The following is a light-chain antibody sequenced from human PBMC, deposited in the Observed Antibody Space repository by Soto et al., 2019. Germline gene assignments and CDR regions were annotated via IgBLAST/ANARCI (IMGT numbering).Light chain of an antibody. J-gene: IGKJ2*01. V-gene: IGKV3-15*01. Sequence: EIVMTQSPATLSVSPGERASLSCRASQSVGSNLAWYQQTPGQAPRLLIYGASTRATGIPARFSGSGSGTEFTLTISSLQSEDFSVYYCQQYNNWPYTFGQGIKLEIK. CDR2: GAS. CDR3: QQYNNWPYT. CDR1: QSVGSN.